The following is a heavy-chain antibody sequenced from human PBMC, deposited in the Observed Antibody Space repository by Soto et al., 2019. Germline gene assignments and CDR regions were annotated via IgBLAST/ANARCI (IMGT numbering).Heavy chain of an antibody. J-gene: IGHJ4*02. V-gene: IGHV3-23*01. D-gene: IGHD3-10*01. CDR2: ISGSGDTT. Sequence: GGSLRLSCAASGFPFSSYAMTWVRQAPGKGLECVSLISGSGDTTYYADSVKGRFTISRDNSRDTLYLQMDSLRAEDTAVYYCAKVHGSGSYNNFPDYWGQGTLVTVSS. CDR1: GFPFSSYA. CDR3: AKVHGSGSYNNFPDY.